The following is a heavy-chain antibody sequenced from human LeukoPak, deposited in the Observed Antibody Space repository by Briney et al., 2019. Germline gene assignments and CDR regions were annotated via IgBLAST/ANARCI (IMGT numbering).Heavy chain of an antibody. CDR3: ARHRELGL. CDR2: IKQDGSEK. J-gene: IGHJ4*02. CDR1: GFTFSTYW. V-gene: IGHV3-7*01. Sequence: GGSLRLSCAASGFTFSTYWMSWARQAPGKRPEWVAYIKQDGSEKDYVDSVKGRFTISRDNAKNSLYLQMNSLRGEDTAVYYCARHRELGLWGQGTLVSVSS. D-gene: IGHD1-26*01.